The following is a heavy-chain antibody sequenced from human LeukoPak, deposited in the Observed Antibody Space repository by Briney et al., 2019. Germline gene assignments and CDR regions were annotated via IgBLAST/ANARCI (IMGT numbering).Heavy chain of an antibody. J-gene: IGHJ6*02. CDR3: AKSYSYYYYGMDV. Sequence: GGSLRLSCAASGFTFSSYAMSWVRQAPGKGLEWVSAISGSGGSTYYADSVKSRFTISRDNSKNTLYLQMNSLRAEDTAVYYCAKSYSYYYYGMDVWGQGTTVTVSS. V-gene: IGHV3-23*01. CDR1: GFTFSSYA. CDR2: ISGSGGST.